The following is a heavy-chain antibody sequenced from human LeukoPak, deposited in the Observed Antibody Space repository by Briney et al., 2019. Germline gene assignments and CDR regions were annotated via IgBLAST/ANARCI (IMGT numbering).Heavy chain of an antibody. Sequence: GGSLRLSGAASGLTFNNYHMNWVRKAPGKGLEWVAFIRYDGSNKYYADSVKGRFTISRDNSKNTLYLQMNSLRAEDTAVYYCARDGSYYDSSGSPDYWGQGTLVTVSS. D-gene: IGHD3-22*01. J-gene: IGHJ4*02. CDR1: GLTFNNYH. V-gene: IGHV3-30*02. CDR3: ARDGSYYDSSGSPDY. CDR2: IRYDGSNK.